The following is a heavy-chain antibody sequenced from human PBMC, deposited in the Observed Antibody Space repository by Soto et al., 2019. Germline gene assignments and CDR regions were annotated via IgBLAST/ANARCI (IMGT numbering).Heavy chain of an antibody. J-gene: IGHJ6*02. V-gene: IGHV1-69*13. Sequence: GASVKVSCKASGGTFSSYTISWVRQAPGQGLEWMGGIIPIFGTANYAQKFQGRVTITADESTSTAYMELSSLRSEDTAVYCCARDGLIAAGTHYYYGMDVWGQGTTVTVSS. CDR2: IIPIFGTA. CDR1: GGTFSSYT. CDR3: ARDGLIAAGTHYYYGMDV. D-gene: IGHD6-13*01.